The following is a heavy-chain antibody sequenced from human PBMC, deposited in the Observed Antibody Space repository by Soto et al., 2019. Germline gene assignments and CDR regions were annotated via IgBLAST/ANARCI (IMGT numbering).Heavy chain of an antibody. CDR1: GGTFSSYA. CDR2: IIPIFGTA. J-gene: IGHJ4*02. D-gene: IGHD3-22*01. CDR3: ARPPDISGYYYVFDY. V-gene: IGHV1-69*13. Sequence: SVKVSCKASGGTFSSYAISWVRQAPGQGLEWMGGIIPIFGTANYAQKFQGRVTITADESTSTAYMELSSLRSEDTAVYYCARPPDISGYYYVFDYWGQGTLVTVSS.